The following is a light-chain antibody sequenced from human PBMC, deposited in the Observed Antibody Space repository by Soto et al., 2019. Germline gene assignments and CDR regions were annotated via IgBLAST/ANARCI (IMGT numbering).Light chain of an antibody. V-gene: IGKV2-28*01. J-gene: IGKJ5*01. Sequence: DIVMTQSPLSLPVTPGEPASISCRSSQSLLHSSGNNYLDWYVQKPGQSPQLLIYWGSNRASGVPDRFIGSESGTDLTLKINGVGAEDFGVYSCMKGQQTPVTFGQGTRLEIK. CDR1: QSLLHSSGNNY. CDR3: MKGQQTPVT. CDR2: WGS.